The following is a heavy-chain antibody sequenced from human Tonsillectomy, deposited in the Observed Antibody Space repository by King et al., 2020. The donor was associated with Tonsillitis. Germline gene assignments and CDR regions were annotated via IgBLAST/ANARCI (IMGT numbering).Heavy chain of an antibody. CDR2: NYYTGST. V-gene: IGHV4-59*01. D-gene: IGHD6-6*01. J-gene: IGHJ4*02. CDR1: GGSISSFY. CDR3: ARGGVSSGSAGDY. Sequence: QLQESGPGLVKPSETLSLTCTVSGGSISSFYWSWIRQPPGKGLEWIGYNYYTGSTNYNPSLTSRVTISVDTSKNQFSLKLSSVTAADTAVYYCARGGVSSGSAGDYWGQGTLVTVSS.